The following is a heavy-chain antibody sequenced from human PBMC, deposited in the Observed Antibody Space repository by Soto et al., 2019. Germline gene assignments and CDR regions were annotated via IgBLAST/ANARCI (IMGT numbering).Heavy chain of an antibody. Sequence: QVQLVESGGGVVQPGRSLRLSCAASGFTFSSYAMHWVRQAPGKGLEWVAVISYDGSNKYYADSVKGRFTISRDNSKNTLYLQMNSLRAEHTAVYYCARAYYYDSSGAFDIWGQGTMVTVSS. J-gene: IGHJ3*02. CDR3: ARAYYYDSSGAFDI. V-gene: IGHV3-30-3*01. CDR2: ISYDGSNK. CDR1: GFTFSSYA. D-gene: IGHD3-22*01.